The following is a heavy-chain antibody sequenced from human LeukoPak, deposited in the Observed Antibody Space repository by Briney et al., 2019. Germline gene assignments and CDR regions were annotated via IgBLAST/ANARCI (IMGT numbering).Heavy chain of an antibody. J-gene: IGHJ4*02. D-gene: IGHD6-13*01. V-gene: IGHV1-58*02. CDR3: AAGFSNRGYIY. CDR2: TVLGSGDT. CDR1: GLTFRTSA. Sequence: ASVKVSCKASGLTFRTSAMQWVRQTRGEGLEWIGWTVLGSGDTNYAQSLKERVTITRDMSTSTAHMELSSLRSEDTAMYYCAAGFSNRGYIYWGQGTLVTVSS.